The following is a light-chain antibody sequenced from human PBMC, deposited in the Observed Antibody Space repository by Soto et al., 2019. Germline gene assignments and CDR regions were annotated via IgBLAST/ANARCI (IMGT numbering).Light chain of an antibody. CDR2: EAA. CDR3: CSYAGSSTFV. V-gene: IGLV2-23*01. CDR1: SRYVETYNL. Sequence: QSALTQPASVSVSPRQSIAISCPGNSRYVETYNLVSWYQQHPGKAPKLMIYEAAKRPSGISDRFSGSKSGNTASLTISGLQAEDEADYFCCSYAGSSTFVFGTGTKVTVL. J-gene: IGLJ1*01.